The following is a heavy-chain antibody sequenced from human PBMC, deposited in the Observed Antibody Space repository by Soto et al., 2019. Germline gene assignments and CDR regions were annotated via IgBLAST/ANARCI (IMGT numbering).Heavy chain of an antibody. J-gene: IGHJ6*02. V-gene: IGHV4-39*01. CDR2: IYYSGST. CDR1: GGSISSSSYY. CDR3: ARHFPNYYYYYGMDV. Sequence: SETLSLTCTVSGGSISSSSYYWGWIRQPPGKGLEWIGSIYYSGSTYYNPSLKSRVTISVDTSKNQFSLKLSSVTAADTALYYCARHFPNYYYYYGMDVWGQGTTVTVSS.